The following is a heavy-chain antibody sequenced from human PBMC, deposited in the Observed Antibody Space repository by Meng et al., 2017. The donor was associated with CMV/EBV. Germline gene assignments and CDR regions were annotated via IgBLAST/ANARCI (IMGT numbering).Heavy chain of an antibody. J-gene: IGHJ6*02. V-gene: IGHV3-23*03. CDR2: IYGGGSST. CDR1: GFTFSSYA. CDR3: AKGDRDSSGWYAWGRQNYGMDV. D-gene: IGHD6-19*01. Sequence: GESLKISCAASGFTFSSYAMSWVRQAPGKGLEWVSVIYGGGSSTYYADSVKGRFTISRDNSKNTLYLQMNSPRAEDTAVYYCAKGDRDSSGWYAWGRQNYGMDVWGQGTTVTVSS.